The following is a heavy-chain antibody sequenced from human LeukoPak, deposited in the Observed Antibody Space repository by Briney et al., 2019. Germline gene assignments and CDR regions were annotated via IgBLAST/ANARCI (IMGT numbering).Heavy chain of an antibody. Sequence: GGSLRLSCAASGFTFSSYNMNWVRQAPGKGLEWVSSISSSSSYIYYADSVKGRFTISRDNAKNSLYLQMNSLRAEDTAVYYCARGGYYDILTGYFNPFDYWGQGTLVTVSS. CDR2: ISSSSSYI. CDR1: GFTFSSYN. CDR3: ARGGYYDILTGYFNPFDY. V-gene: IGHV3-21*01. D-gene: IGHD3-9*01. J-gene: IGHJ4*02.